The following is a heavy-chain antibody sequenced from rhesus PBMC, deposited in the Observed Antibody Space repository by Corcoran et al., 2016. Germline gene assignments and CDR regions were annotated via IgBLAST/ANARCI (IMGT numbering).Heavy chain of an antibody. D-gene: IGHD1-44*01. CDR2: RSGGGGFT. Sequence: QVQLQESGPGLVKPSETLSLTCAVSGGSISSNYWSWIRQSPGKGLEWIGRRSGGGGFTDNIPTLKSRLTISTDTSKNQFSLKRRSVTAADTSVYFCATGGPNSPDWGQGVLVTVSS. V-gene: IGHV4-173*01. J-gene: IGHJ4*01. CDR1: GGSISSNY. CDR3: ATGGPNSPD.